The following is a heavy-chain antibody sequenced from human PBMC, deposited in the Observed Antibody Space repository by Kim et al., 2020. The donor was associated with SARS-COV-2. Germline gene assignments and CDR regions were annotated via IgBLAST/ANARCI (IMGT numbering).Heavy chain of an antibody. V-gene: IGHV4-39*01. CDR2: IYYSGST. CDR3: ARRYWNDVDYFDY. D-gene: IGHD1-1*01. J-gene: IGHJ4*02. Sequence: SETLSLTCTVSGGSISSSSYYWGWIRQPPGKGLEWIGSIYYSGSTYYNPSLKSRVTISVDTSKNQFSLKLSSVTAADTAVYYCARRYWNDVDYFDYWGQGTLVTVSS. CDR1: GGSISSSSYY.